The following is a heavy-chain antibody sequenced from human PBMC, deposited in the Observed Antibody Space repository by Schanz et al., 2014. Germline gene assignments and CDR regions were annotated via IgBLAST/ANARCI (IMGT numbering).Heavy chain of an antibody. CDR3: AKVDRTRYYAMDV. J-gene: IGHJ6*02. CDR2: IIPILDKT. V-gene: IGHV1-69*08. CDR1: GGTFSSST. Sequence: QVQLVQSGAEVKKPGSSVKVSCKASGGTFSSSTHTWVRQAPGQGLEWMGRIIPILDKTNYAQKFQGRVTMTADKSTSTVYMEVSGLRSEDTAVYYCAKVDRTRYYAMDVWGQGTTVTVSS. D-gene: IGHD3-9*01.